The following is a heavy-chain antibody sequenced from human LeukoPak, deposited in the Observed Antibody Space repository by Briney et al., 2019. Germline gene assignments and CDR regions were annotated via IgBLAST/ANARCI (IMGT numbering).Heavy chain of an antibody. J-gene: IGHJ5*02. CDR1: GGSISSYY. D-gene: IGHD2-15*01. Sequence: KASETLSLTCTVSGGSISSYYWSWIRQPAGKGLEWIGRIYTSGSTNYNPSLKSRVTMSVDTSKNQFSLKLSSVTAADTAVYYCASSYCSGGSCYNPWGQGTLVTVSS. CDR3: ASSYCSGGSCYNP. CDR2: IYTSGST. V-gene: IGHV4-4*07.